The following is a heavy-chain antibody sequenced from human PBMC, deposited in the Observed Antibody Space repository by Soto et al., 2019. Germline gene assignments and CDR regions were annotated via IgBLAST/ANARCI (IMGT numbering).Heavy chain of an antibody. J-gene: IGHJ3*02. CDR2: ISSSSSYI. Sequence: PGGSLRLCCAASGFTFSSYSMNWVRQAPGKGLEWVSSISSSSSYIYYADSVKGRFTISRDNTKNSLYLQMNSLRAEDTAVYYCAKSIAARNAFDIWGQGTMVTVSS. V-gene: IGHV3-21*01. D-gene: IGHD6-6*01. CDR1: GFTFSSYS. CDR3: AKSIAARNAFDI.